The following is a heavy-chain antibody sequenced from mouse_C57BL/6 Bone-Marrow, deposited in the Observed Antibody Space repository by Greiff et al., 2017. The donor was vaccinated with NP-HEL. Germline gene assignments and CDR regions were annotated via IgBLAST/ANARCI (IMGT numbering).Heavy chain of an antibody. CDR2: IYPGGGYT. V-gene: IGHV1-63*01. CDR1: GYTFTNYW. CDR3: ARWGWYDAMDY. J-gene: IGHJ4*01. Sequence: VQLQQSGAELVRPGTSVKMSCKASGYTFTNYWIGWAKQRPGHGLEWIGDIYPGGGYTNYNEKFKGKATLTADKSSSTAYMQFNSLTSEDSAIYYCARWGWYDAMDYWGQGTSVTVSS. D-gene: IGHD1-1*02.